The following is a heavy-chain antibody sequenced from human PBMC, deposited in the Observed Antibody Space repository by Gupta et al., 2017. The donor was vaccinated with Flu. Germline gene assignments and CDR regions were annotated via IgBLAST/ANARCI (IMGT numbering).Heavy chain of an antibody. D-gene: IGHD2-2*01. CDR2: INQDGSEK. J-gene: IGHJ4*02. CDR1: GFTFSSSW. V-gene: IGHV3-7*04. CDR3: AKASLDCGSTSCYAGVGTY. Sequence: EVQLVESGGGLVQPGGSLRLSCAVSGFTFSSSWLSLVRQAPGKGLEWVANINQDGSEKFYVDSVKGRFTVSRDNAKNSLYLQMNSLRAEDTATYYCAKASLDCGSTSCYAGVGTYWGQGTLVTVSS.